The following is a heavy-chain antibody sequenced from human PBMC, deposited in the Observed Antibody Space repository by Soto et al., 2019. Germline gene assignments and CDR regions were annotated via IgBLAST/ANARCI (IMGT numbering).Heavy chain of an antibody. CDR2: IIPILGIA. Sequence: QVQLVQSGAEVKKPGSSVKVSCKASGGTFSSYTISWVRQAPGQGLEWLGRIIPILGIANYAQKFQGRVTITADKSTSTAYMELSSLRSEYTAVYYCARSKYGDYFLDIWGQGTMVTVSS. J-gene: IGHJ3*02. CDR1: GGTFSSYT. V-gene: IGHV1-69*02. D-gene: IGHD4-17*01. CDR3: ARSKYGDYFLDI.